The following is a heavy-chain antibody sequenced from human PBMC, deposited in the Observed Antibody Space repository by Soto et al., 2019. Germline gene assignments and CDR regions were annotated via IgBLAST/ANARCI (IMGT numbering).Heavy chain of an antibody. CDR3: ARGRYGDY. V-gene: IGHV1-18*01. CDR1: GYAFTTYG. CDR2: IRAHNGNT. J-gene: IGHJ4*02. D-gene: IGHD1-1*01. Sequence: QVHLVQSGAEVKKPGASVKVSCQGSGYAFTTYGITWVRQAPGQGLEWMGWIRAHNGNTNYAQKPQGRVTVTRDTCMSTAYMGVRNLRFDVTAVYYCARGRYGDYWGQGALVTVSS.